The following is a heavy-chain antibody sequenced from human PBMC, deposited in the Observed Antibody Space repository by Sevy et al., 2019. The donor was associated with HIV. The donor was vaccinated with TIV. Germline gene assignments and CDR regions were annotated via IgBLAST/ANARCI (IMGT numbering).Heavy chain of an antibody. V-gene: IGHV3-11*01. Sequence: GGSLRLSCAAAGFTISDYFMTWIRQAPGKGLEWVSYISSSGDTIYYADSVKGRFTLSRDNARNSLYLQMNSLRAEDTAVYYCARDHVKDGDLGDYYYSAMDVWGQGTTVTVSS. D-gene: IGHD4-17*01. CDR3: ARDHVKDGDLGDYYYSAMDV. CDR1: GFTISDYF. CDR2: ISSSGDTI. J-gene: IGHJ6*02.